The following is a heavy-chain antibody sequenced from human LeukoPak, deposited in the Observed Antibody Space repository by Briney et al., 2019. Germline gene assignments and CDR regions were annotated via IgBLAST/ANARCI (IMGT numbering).Heavy chain of an antibody. D-gene: IGHD2-21*02. J-gene: IGHJ4*02. CDR3: ARVRVTASWVFDY. V-gene: IGHV1-3*03. CDR1: GYTFTGYA. CDR2: INAGNGNT. Sequence: GASVKVSCKASGYTFTGYAMHWVRQAPGQRLEWMGWINAGNGNTKYSQEFQGRVTITRDTSASTAYMELSSLRSEDMAVYYCARVRVTASWVFDYWGQGTLVTVSS.